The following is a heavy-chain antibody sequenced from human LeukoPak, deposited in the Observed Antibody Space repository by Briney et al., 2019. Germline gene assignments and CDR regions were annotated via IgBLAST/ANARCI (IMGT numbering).Heavy chain of an antibody. CDR2: IIPIFGTA. Sequence: GASVKVSCKASGGTFSSYAISWVRQAPGQGLEWMGGIIPIFGTANYAQKFQGRVTITADESTSTAYMELSSLRSEDTAVYYCARGVEVVTAIVYYYYYGMDVWGQGTTATVSS. V-gene: IGHV1-69*13. CDR1: GGTFSSYA. J-gene: IGHJ6*02. D-gene: IGHD2-21*02. CDR3: ARGVEVVTAIVYYYYYGMDV.